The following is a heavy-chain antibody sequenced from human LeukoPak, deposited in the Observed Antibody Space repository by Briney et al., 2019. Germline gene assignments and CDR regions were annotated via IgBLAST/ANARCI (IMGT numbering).Heavy chain of an antibody. CDR3: ARDLFLPTALRESSSSSAPKIPFDY. J-gene: IGHJ4*02. CDR2: ISAYNGNT. D-gene: IGHD6-6*01. CDR1: GYTFTSYG. Sequence: ASVKVSCKASGYTFTSYGISWVRQAPGQGLEWMGWISAYNGNTNYAQKLQGRVTITTDTSTSTAYMELRSLRSDDTAVYYCARDLFLPTALRESSSSSAPKIPFDYWGQGTLVTVSS. V-gene: IGHV1-18*01.